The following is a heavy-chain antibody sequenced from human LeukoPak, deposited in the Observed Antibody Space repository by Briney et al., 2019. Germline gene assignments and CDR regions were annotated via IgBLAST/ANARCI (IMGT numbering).Heavy chain of an antibody. V-gene: IGHV1-69*04. CDR1: GGTFSIYA. Sequence: ASVTVSCKASGGTFSIYAISWVRQAPGQGLEWMGRIIPILGIANYAQKFQGRVTITADKSTSTAYMELSSLRSEDTAVYYCARDKVATRPLDYWGQGTLVTVSS. D-gene: IGHD5-12*01. J-gene: IGHJ4*02. CDR2: IIPILGIA. CDR3: ARDKVATRPLDY.